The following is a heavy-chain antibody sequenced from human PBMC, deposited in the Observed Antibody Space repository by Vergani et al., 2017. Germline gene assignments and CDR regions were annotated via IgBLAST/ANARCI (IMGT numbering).Heavy chain of an antibody. Sequence: QVQLQESGPGLVKPSQTLSLTCTVSGVSISRGSYYWSWLRQPAGTGLEWIGRIYPSGSTNYNPSRKSRVTIAVDTSKNQFSLKLSSVTAADTAVYYCAREDPGGEPGGWGQGTLVTVSS. CDR1: GVSISRGSYY. J-gene: IGHJ4*02. D-gene: IGHD1-26*01. CDR2: IYPSGST. CDR3: AREDPGGEPGG. V-gene: IGHV4-61*02.